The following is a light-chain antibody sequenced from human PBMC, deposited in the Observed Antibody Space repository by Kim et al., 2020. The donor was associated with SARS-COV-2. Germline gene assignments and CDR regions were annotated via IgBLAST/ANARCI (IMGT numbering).Light chain of an antibody. J-gene: IGLJ2*01. CDR3: QAWDSSTVV. Sequence: VSPGQTATITCSGDKLGNKYACWYQQKPGQSPVLVIFQDSNRPSGIPERFSGSNSGNTATLTISGTQAMDEADYYCQAWDSSTVVFGGGTQLTVL. CDR2: QDS. V-gene: IGLV3-1*01. CDR1: KLGNKY.